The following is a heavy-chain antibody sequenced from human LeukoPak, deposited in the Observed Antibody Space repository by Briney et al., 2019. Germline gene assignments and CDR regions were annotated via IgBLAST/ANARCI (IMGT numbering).Heavy chain of an antibody. J-gene: IGHJ4*02. Sequence: SETLSLTCTVSGNSISSYYWSWIRQPAGKGLEWIGRIYTSGSTNYNPSLKSRVTMSVDTSRNQFSLNLSSVTAADTAFYYCARETTGLARYFDYWGQGTLVTVSS. CDR3: ARETTGLARYFDY. D-gene: IGHD4-11*01. CDR1: GNSISSYY. CDR2: IYTSGST. V-gene: IGHV4-4*07.